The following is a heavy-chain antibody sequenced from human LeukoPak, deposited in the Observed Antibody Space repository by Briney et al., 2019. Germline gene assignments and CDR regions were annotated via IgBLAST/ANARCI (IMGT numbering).Heavy chain of an antibody. CDR2: FDPEDGET. J-gene: IGHJ4*02. CDR1: GYTLTELS. D-gene: IGHD6-13*01. Sequence: ASVKVSCKVSGYTLTELSMHWVRQAPGKGLEWMGGFDPEDGETIYAQKFQGRVTMTEDTSTDTAYVELSSLRSEDTAVYYCAQSSWYGAYYFDYWGQGTLVTVSS. CDR3: AQSSWYGAYYFDY. V-gene: IGHV1-24*01.